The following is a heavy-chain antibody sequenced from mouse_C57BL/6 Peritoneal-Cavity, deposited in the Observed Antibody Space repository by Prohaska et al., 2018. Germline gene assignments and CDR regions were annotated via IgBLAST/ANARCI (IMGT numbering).Heavy chain of an antibody. Sequence: EVQLLETGGGLVQPGGSRGLSCDGSGFTFSGFWMSLVRQTPGKTLEWIGDINSDCSAINYEPSIKDRVTIIRDSDKSTLYLQMSNVRSEDTATYFCMRYGNYWYFDVWGTGTTVTVSS. CDR3: MRYGNYWYFDV. CDR2: INSDCSAI. J-gene: IGHJ1*03. D-gene: IGHD2-1*01. V-gene: IGHV11-2*01. CDR1: GFTFSGFW.